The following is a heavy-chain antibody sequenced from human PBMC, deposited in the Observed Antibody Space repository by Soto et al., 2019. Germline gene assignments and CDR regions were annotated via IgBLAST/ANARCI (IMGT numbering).Heavy chain of an antibody. V-gene: IGHV3-30*18. CDR3: ANLGGGYCTSTDCPDY. J-gene: IGHJ4*02. D-gene: IGHD2-2*01. Sequence: VQLVESGGGVVQPGRSLRLSCAASGFTFSSYGMHWVRQAPGKGLEWVAVISYDDRNKYYADSVKGRFTISRDNSKNTLYLQMNSLRAEDTAVYYCANLGGGYCTSTDCPDYWGQGTLVTVSS. CDR1: GFTFSSYG. CDR2: ISYDDRNK.